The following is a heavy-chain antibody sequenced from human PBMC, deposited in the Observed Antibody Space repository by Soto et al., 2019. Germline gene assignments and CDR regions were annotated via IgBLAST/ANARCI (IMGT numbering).Heavy chain of an antibody. V-gene: IGHV3-30-3*01. Sequence: QVQLVESGGGVVQPGRSLRLCCAASGFTFSDYAVHWVRQAPGKGLEWVALISYDGTDKYYAHSVKGRFIISRDNSKNTLDLQLNSLRAEDTAVYYCARGPQWELVIVMYYFDYWGQGALVTVSS. J-gene: IGHJ4*02. CDR2: ISYDGTDK. CDR1: GFTFSDYA. CDR3: ARGPQWELVIVMYYFDY. D-gene: IGHD1-26*01.